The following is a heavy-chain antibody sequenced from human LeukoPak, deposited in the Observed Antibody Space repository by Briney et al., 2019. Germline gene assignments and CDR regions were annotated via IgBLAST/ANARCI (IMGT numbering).Heavy chain of an antibody. Sequence: PGGSLRLSCAASGFTFSAYWMSWVRQAPGMGLEWLANINEDGSKKFYVDSVKGRFTISRDNAKNSLYLQMNSLRAEDTAVYYCARENIVGSAWGDIDYWGQGTLVTVSS. CDR2: INEDGSKK. J-gene: IGHJ4*02. CDR1: GFTFSAYW. D-gene: IGHD1-26*01. V-gene: IGHV3-7*01. CDR3: ARENIVGSAWGDIDY.